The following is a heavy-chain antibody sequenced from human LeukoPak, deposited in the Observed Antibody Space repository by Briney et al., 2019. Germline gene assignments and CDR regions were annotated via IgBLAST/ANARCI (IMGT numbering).Heavy chain of an antibody. D-gene: IGHD2-2*01. CDR2: VKQDGTEK. Sequence: GGSLRLSCTTSGITFSSYWMRWVRQAPGKGLEWVACVKQDGTEKNYVVSVWGRFTVSVDNGKNSLYLQMNSLRAEDTAKYYCATLDSTKSVLWGRGTAVIVSS. CDR3: ATLDSTKSVL. V-gene: IGHV3-7*01. CDR1: GITFSSYW. J-gene: IGHJ1*01.